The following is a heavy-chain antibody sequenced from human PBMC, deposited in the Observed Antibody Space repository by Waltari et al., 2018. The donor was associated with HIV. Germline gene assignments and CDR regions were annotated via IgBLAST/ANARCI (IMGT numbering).Heavy chain of an antibody. D-gene: IGHD1-26*01. J-gene: IGHJ2*01. Sequence: QLQLQESGPGLVKPSETLSLTCALSGGSVRSRSYFWGWIRQPPGKGLGWVGRNYYTGRAYYNPSRKSRVTIAVDTSKNQFSLKVTSVTAAATAVYYCARHALRVGAAYWNFDLWGRGTLVTVSS. V-gene: IGHV4-39*01. CDR1: GGSVRSRSYF. CDR2: NYYTGRA. CDR3: ARHALRVGAAYWNFDL.